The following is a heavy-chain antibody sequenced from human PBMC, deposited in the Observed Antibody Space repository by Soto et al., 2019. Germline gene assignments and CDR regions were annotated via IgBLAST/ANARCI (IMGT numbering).Heavy chain of an antibody. CDR2: IIPILGIA. CDR1: GGTFSSYT. D-gene: IGHD2-2*01. J-gene: IGHJ5*02. V-gene: IGHV1-69*02. Sequence: QVQLVQSGAEVKKPGSSVKVSCKASGGTFSSYTISWVRQAPGQGLEWMGRIIPILGIANYAQKFQGRVTITADKSTSTAYMELRSLRSEDTAVYSGACLGDSSSCQGFDPWGQGTLVTVSS. CDR3: ACLGDSSSCQGFDP.